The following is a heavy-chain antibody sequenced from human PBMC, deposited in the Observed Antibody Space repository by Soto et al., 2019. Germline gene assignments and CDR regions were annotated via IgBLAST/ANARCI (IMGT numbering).Heavy chain of an antibody. CDR3: ARWPQPRYTADHSAVEV. V-gene: IGHV1-69*09. Sequence: QVHLVQSGTEVKKPGSSVKVSCKASGGTFSSSGFSWVRQAPGQGLEWMGMIVPSLDTTNYAQKFQARVTSTADQVTSAAYMELRSLRSEDTAGYYCARWPQPRYTADHSAVEVWGQGTRVIVSS. J-gene: IGHJ6*02. CDR1: GGTFSSSG. D-gene: IGHD3-16*02. CDR2: IVPSLDTT.